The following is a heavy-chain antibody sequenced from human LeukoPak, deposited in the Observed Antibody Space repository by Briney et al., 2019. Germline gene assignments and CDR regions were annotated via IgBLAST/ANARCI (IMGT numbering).Heavy chain of an antibody. V-gene: IGHV4-59*01. CDR2: IYYSGST. CDR1: GGSISSYY. CDR3: ASMGYYYYMDV. J-gene: IGHJ6*03. D-gene: IGHD3-16*01. Sequence: SETLSLTCTVSGGSISSYYWSWIRQPPGKGLEWIGYIYYSGSTNYSPSLKSRVTISVDTSKNQFSLKLSSVTAAGTAVYYCASMGYYYYMDVWGKGTTVTVSS.